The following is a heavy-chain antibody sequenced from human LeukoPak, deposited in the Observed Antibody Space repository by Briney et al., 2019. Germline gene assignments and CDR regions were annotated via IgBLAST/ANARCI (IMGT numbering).Heavy chain of an antibody. CDR1: GDFLSGYY. J-gene: IGHJ3*02. CDR3: ARGGAGTTVTRDAFDI. V-gene: IGHV4-34*01. D-gene: IGHD4-11*01. CDR2: INHSGST. Sequence: PSETLSLTCGVYGDFLSGYYGSWLREPPGKGVEGIGEINHSGSTNYNPSLKSRVTISVDTSKNQFSLKLSSVTAADTAVYYCARGGAGTTVTRDAFDIWGQGTMVTVSS.